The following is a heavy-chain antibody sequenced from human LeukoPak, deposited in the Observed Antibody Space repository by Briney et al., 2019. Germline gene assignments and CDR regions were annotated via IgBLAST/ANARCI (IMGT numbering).Heavy chain of an antibody. D-gene: IGHD3-22*01. Sequence: QPGGSLRLSCAASGFTFSSYEMNWVRQAPGKGLEWVSYISSSGSTIYYADSVKGRFTISRDNAKNSLYLQMNSLRAEDTAVYYCARDDGSGYRPGWWGQGTLVTVSS. CDR3: ARDDGSGYRPGW. V-gene: IGHV3-48*03. CDR1: GFTFSSYE. J-gene: IGHJ4*02. CDR2: ISSSGSTI.